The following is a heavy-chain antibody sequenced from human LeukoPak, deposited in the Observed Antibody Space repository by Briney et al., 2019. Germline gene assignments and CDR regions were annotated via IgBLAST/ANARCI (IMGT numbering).Heavy chain of an antibody. CDR1: GFTIDDYA. CDR3: AKAPLEWLSLYYFDY. CDR2: ISGDGGST. D-gene: IGHD3-3*01. Sequence: GGSLRLSCAASGFTIDDYAMHWVRQAPGKGLEWVSLISGDGGSTYYADSVKGRFTISRDNSKNSLYLQMNSLRTEDTALYYCAKAPLEWLSLYYFDYWGQGTLVTVSS. V-gene: IGHV3-43*02. J-gene: IGHJ4*02.